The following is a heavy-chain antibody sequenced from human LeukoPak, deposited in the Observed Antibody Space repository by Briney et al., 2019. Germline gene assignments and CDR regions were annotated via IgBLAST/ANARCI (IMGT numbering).Heavy chain of an antibody. J-gene: IGHJ3*02. D-gene: IGHD3-22*01. CDR2: ISRSGGST. CDR3: AKDYYDSSGYVPPDAFDI. V-gene: IGHV3-23*01. Sequence: GESLRLSCAASGFTFSSYAMSWVRQAPGKGLEWVSAISRSGGSTYYADSVKGRFTISRDNSKNTLYLQMNSLRAEDTAVYYCAKDYYDSSGYVPPDAFDIWGQGTMVTVSS. CDR1: GFTFSSYA.